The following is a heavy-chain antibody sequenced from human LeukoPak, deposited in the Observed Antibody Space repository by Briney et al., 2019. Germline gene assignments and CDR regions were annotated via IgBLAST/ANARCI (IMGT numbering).Heavy chain of an antibody. CDR3: ARGLERREGWFDP. D-gene: IGHD1-1*01. V-gene: IGHV4-59*05. Sequence: SETLSLTCTVSGGSISSYYWSWIRQPPGKGLEWIGSIYYSGSTYYNPSLKSRVTISVDTSKNQFSLKLSSVTAADTAVYYCARGLERREGWFDPWGRGTLVTVSS. CDR2: IYYSGST. CDR1: GGSISSYY. J-gene: IGHJ5*02.